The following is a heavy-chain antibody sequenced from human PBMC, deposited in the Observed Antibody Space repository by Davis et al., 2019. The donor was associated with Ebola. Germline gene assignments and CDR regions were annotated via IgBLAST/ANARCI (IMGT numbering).Heavy chain of an antibody. Sequence: GESLKISCAASGFTFSTYSMSWVRQAPGKGLEWVSSISSDSDYIYYADSAKGRFTISRDNAKNSLYLQMNSLRAEDTAVYYCAKDGLAVRGVMDYWGQGTLVTVSS. V-gene: IGHV3-21*01. J-gene: IGHJ4*02. CDR3: AKDGLAVRGVMDY. CDR2: ISSDSDYI. CDR1: GFTFSTYS. D-gene: IGHD3-10*01.